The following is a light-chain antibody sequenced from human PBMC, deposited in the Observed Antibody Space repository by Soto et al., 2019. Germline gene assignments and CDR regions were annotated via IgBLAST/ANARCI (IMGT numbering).Light chain of an antibody. CDR1: QTISSSY. J-gene: IGKJ2*01. V-gene: IGKV3-20*01. Sequence: ETVLTQSPGTLSLSPGERATLSCRASQTISSSYLAWYQQRPGQAPRLLISGASSRATDIPDRFSGSGSGTDFTLTISRLEPEDSAVYYCQQYGSSPPYTFGQGTKLEIK. CDR2: GAS. CDR3: QQYGSSPPYT.